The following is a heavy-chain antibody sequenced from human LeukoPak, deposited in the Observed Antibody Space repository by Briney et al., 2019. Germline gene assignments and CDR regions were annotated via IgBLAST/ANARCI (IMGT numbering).Heavy chain of an antibody. Sequence: GGSLRLSCTASGFTFSDYWMTWVRQAPGKGPEWVANIKQDGSQRYYVDSVRGRFTISRDNAKNSLYLQMNSLRAEDTAVYYCAREGITEAGDDAFDIWGQGTMVIVSS. J-gene: IGHJ3*02. V-gene: IGHV3-7*01. CDR1: GFTFSDYW. CDR3: AREGITEAGDDAFDI. D-gene: IGHD6-13*01. CDR2: IKQDGSQR.